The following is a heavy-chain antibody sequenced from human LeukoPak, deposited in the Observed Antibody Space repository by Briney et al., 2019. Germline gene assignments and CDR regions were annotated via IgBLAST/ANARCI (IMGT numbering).Heavy chain of an antibody. J-gene: IGHJ5*02. V-gene: IGHV1-46*01. CDR3: ARGADDKAMVNWFDP. D-gene: IGHD5-18*01. CDR2: INPSGGST. CDR1: GYTFTSSF. Sequence: ASVKVSCKASGYTFTSSFVSWVRQAPGQGLEWMGIINPSGGSTFYAQKFQGRVTMTRDTSTSTVHMELSSLRSEDTAVYYCARGADDKAMVNWFDPWGQGTLVTVSS.